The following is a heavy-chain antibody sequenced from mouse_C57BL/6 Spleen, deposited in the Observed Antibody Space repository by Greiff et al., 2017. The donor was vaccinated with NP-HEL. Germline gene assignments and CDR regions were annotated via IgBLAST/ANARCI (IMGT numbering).Heavy chain of an antibody. J-gene: IGHJ1*03. D-gene: IGHD2-3*01. Sequence: EVKLQESGPGLVKPSQSLSLTCSVTGYSITSGYYWNWIRQFPGNKLEWMGYISYDGSNNYNPSLKNRISITRDTSKNQFFLKLNSVTTEDTATYYCAREDDGYHGYFDVWGTGTTVTVSS. CDR2: ISYDGSN. CDR3: AREDDGYHGYFDV. V-gene: IGHV3-6*01. CDR1: GYSITSGYY.